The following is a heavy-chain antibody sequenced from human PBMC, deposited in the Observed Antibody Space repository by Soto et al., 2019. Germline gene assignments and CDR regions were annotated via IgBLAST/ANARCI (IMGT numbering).Heavy chain of an antibody. CDR3: GRSPYVDTDMVVGYYYYYGMDV. CDR2: IYYSGST. CDR1: GGSISSYY. D-gene: IGHD5-18*01. J-gene: IGHJ6*02. Sequence: SETLSLTCTVAGGSISSYYWSWIRQPPGKGLEWIGYIYYSGSTNYNPSLKSRVTISVDTSKNQFSLNLSSVTAADKAVYYCGRSPYVDTDMVVGYYYYYGMDVWGQGTXVTVSS. V-gene: IGHV4-59*01.